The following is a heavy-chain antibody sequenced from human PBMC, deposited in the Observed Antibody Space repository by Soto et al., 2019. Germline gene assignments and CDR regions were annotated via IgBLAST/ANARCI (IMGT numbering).Heavy chain of an antibody. CDR3: ARHWSSWYGGTYYYYGLDV. CDR2: ISAYNGDT. D-gene: IGHD6-13*01. J-gene: IGHJ6*02. V-gene: IGHV1-18*01. CDR1: GYTFTSYG. Sequence: QVQLVQSGAEVKKPGASVKVSCKASGYTFTSYGISWVRQAPGQGLEWMGWISAYNGDTNYAQKLQDRVTMTTDTYTSTAYMELRSLRSDDTAVYYCARHWSSWYGGTYYYYGLDVWGLGTTVTVSS.